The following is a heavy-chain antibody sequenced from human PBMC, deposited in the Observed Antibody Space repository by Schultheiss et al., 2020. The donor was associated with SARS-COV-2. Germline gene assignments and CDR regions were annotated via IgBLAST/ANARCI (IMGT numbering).Heavy chain of an antibody. J-gene: IGHJ6*02. CDR2: ISSDGSNK. Sequence: GGSLRLSCAASGFTFSSYGMHWVRQAPGKGLEWVAVISSDGSNKYYADSVKGRFTISRDDSKNTLYLQMNSLRDEDTAVYYCAREGVTVNYYYYGMDVWGQGTTVTVSS. V-gene: IGHV3-30*03. CDR3: AREGVTVNYYYYGMDV. CDR1: GFTFSSYG. D-gene: IGHD1-14*01.